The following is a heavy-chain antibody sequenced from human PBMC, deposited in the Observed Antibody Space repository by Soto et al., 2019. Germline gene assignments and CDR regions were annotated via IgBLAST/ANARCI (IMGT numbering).Heavy chain of an antibody. CDR2: IYTSGST. CDR1: GGSISSYY. Sequence: KPSETLSLTCTVSGGSISSYYWSWIWQPAGKGLEWIGRIYTSGSTNYNPSLKSRVTMSVDTSKNQFSLKLSSVTAADTAVYYCARDRGITMVRGVITHHYYYYGMDVWGQGTTVTVSS. V-gene: IGHV4-4*07. J-gene: IGHJ6*02. D-gene: IGHD3-10*01. CDR3: ARDRGITMVRGVITHHYYYYGMDV.